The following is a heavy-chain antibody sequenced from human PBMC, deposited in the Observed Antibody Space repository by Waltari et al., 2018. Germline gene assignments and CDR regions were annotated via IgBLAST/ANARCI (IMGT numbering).Heavy chain of an antibody. V-gene: IGHV6-1*01. CDR2: TYYRSKWYN. CDR1: GDSVSSNRAD. CDR3: ARDSSGCDY. Sequence: QVQLQPAGPGLVQPSQPLSLACAISGDSVSSNRADWNWIRQSPSRGLEWLGRTYYRSKWYNDYAVSVKSRITINVDTSKNQFSLQLNSVTPEDTAVYYCARDSSGCDYWGQGTLVTVSS. D-gene: IGHD6-19*01. J-gene: IGHJ4*02.